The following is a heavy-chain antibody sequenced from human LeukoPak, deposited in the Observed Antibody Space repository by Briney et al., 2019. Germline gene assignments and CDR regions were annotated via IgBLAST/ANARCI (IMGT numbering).Heavy chain of an antibody. J-gene: IGHJ5*02. CDR3: ARGRIAAVGIWFDP. CDR2: ISYDGSNK. CDR1: GFTFSSYA. Sequence: PGGSLRLSCAASGFTFSSYAMHWVRQAPGKGLEWVAVISYDGSNKYYADSVKGRFTISRDNSKNTLYLQMNSLRAEDTAVYYCARGRIAAVGIWFDPWGQGTLVTVSS. V-gene: IGHV3-30-3*01. D-gene: IGHD6-13*01.